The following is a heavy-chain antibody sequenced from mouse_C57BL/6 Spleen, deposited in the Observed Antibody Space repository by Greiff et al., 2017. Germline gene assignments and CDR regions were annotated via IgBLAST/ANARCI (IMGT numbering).Heavy chain of an antibody. CDR2: IYPGDGDT. J-gene: IGHJ4*01. CDR3: ARDSSGHYAMYY. CDR1: GYAFSSSW. D-gene: IGHD3-2*02. Sequence: VQLQQSGPELVKPGASVKISCKASGYAFSSSWMNWVKQRPGKGLEWIGRIYPGDGDTNYNGKFKGKATLTADKSSSTAYMQLSSLTSEDSAVYFCARDSSGHYAMYYWGQGTSVTVSS. V-gene: IGHV1-82*01.